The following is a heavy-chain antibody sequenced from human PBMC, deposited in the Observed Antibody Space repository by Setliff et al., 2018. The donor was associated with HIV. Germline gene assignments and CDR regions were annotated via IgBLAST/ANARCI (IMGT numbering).Heavy chain of an antibody. CDR1: GDSIISSRNF. Sequence: SETLSLTCTVSGDSIISSRNFWGWIRQPPGKGLEWIGNIHSSGSTYYNPSLESRHTISIDTSKNQFFLKLRSVTAADTAVYFCARASSGYESRGLFDYWGQGMLVTVSS. J-gene: IGHJ4*02. D-gene: IGHD5-12*01. CDR2: IHSSGST. V-gene: IGHV4-39*07. CDR3: ARASSGYESRGLFDY.